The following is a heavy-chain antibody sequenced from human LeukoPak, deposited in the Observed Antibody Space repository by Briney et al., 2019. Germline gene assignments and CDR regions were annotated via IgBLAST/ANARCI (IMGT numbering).Heavy chain of an antibody. CDR1: GGSISSYY. J-gene: IGHJ3*01. V-gene: IGHV4-59*12. CDR3: AREDAVSSDDAFDL. Sequence: SETLSLTCTVSGGSISSYYWSWIRQPAGKGLEWIGYIYYSGSTNYNPSLKSRVTISVDTSKNQFSLKLSAVTAADTAMYYCAREDAVSSDDAFDLWGQGTMVTVS. CDR2: IYYSGST. D-gene: IGHD2-21*02.